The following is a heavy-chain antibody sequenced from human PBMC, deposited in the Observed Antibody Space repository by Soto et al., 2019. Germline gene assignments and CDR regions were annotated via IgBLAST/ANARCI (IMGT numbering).Heavy chain of an antibody. CDR3: ARDSRDYYDSSGYYWAGILDY. CDR2: INHSGST. J-gene: IGHJ4*02. V-gene: IGHV4-34*01. CDR1: GGSFSGYY. D-gene: IGHD3-22*01. Sequence: SETLSLTCAVYGGSFSGYYWSWIRQPPGTGLEWIGEINHSGSTNYNPSLTRPVTISVDTSKNQFSLRLSSVTAADKAVYYCARDSRDYYDSSGYYWAGILDYWGQGTLVTVSS.